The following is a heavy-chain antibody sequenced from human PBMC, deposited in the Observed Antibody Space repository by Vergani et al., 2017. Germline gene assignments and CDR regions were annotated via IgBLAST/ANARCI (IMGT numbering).Heavy chain of an antibody. CDR2: INPSGGQT. V-gene: IGHV1-46*03. CDR1: GYTFTDYA. D-gene: IGHD3-9*01. CDR3: ARGDYGILTGYRY. Sequence: QVQLVQSGSELKKPGASVKASCEASGYTFTDYAMTWVRQAPGQGLEWMGIINPSGGQTNYAQKFQGRVTMTRETSTSTVYMELSSLRSEATAIYYCARGDYGILTGYRYWGQGTLVTVSA. J-gene: IGHJ4*02.